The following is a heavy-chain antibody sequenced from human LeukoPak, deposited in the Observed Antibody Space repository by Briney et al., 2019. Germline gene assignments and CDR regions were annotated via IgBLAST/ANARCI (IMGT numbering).Heavy chain of an antibody. CDR2: FSNSGDST. CDR3: AKDIGEVFDAFDI. Sequence: GGSLRLSCAASGSTFSDYAMSWVRQAPGKGLEWVSGFSNSGDSTYYADSVKGRFTISRDNSENTLYLQMNSLRAEDTALCYCAKDIGEVFDAFDIWGQGTMVTVSS. J-gene: IGHJ3*02. CDR1: GSTFSDYA. V-gene: IGHV3-23*01. D-gene: IGHD3-16*02.